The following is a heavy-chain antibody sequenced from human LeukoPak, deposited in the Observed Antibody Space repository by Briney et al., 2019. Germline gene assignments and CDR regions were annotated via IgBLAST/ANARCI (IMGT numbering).Heavy chain of an antibody. Sequence: PSETLSLTCTVSGYSISSGYYWGWIRPPPGKGLEWIGSIYHSGSTYYNPSLKSRVTISVDTSKNQFSLKLSSVTAADTAVYYCARDRAAADPWGQGTLVTVSS. J-gene: IGHJ5*02. CDR1: GYSISSGYY. CDR2: IYHSGST. CDR3: ARDRAAADP. V-gene: IGHV4-38-2*02. D-gene: IGHD6-13*01.